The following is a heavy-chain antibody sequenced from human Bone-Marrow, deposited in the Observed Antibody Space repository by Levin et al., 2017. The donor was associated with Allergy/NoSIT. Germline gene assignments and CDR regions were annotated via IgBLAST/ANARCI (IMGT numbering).Heavy chain of an antibody. J-gene: IGHJ4*02. CDR2: IRQDGSEK. V-gene: IGHV3-7*02. D-gene: IGHD3-16*01. CDR1: GFTFSGNW. Sequence: GESLKISCAASGFTFSGNWMNWVRQAPGKGLEWVASIRQDGSEKNYVDFVKGRFIISRDNAKNSLSLQMNSLRVEDTGIYYCVSQGAAYWGQGTLVTVSS. CDR3: VSQGAAY.